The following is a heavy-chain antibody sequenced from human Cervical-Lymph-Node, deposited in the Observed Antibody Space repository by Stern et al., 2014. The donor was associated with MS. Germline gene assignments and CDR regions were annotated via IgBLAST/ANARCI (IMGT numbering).Heavy chain of an antibody. CDR3: VRGWEPRQDGPSGHDYDAFDI. CDR2: ISSSGDTI. V-gene: IGHV3-11*01. D-gene: IGHD5-12*01. CDR1: GFTFSHSY. J-gene: IGHJ3*02. Sequence: QVQLVESGGGLVKPGGSLRLSCAASGFTFSHSYMTWIRQTPGKGLEWVSYISSSGDTIKYAESVKGRFTVSRDNAKNSLSLQMSSLRVEDMAVYYCVRGWEPRQDGPSGHDYDAFDIWGQGTMVTVSS.